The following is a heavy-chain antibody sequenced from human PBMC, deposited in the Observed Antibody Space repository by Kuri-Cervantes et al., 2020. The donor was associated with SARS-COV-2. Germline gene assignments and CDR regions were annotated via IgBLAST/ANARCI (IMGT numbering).Heavy chain of an antibody. CDR1: GFTFSSYA. CDR3: ARAAFYYYYYYMDV. J-gene: IGHJ6*03. V-gene: IGHV3-64*02. CDR2: ISSNGGST. Sequence: GESLKISCAASGFTFSSYAMHWVRQAPGKGLEYVSAISSNGGSTYYADSVKGRFTISRDNSKNTLYLQMNSLRAEDTAVYYCARAAFYYYYYYMDVWGKGTTVTVSS.